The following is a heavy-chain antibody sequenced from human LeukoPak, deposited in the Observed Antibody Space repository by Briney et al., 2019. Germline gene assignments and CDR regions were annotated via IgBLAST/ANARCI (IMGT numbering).Heavy chain of an antibody. CDR1: GGTFSSYA. V-gene: IGHV1-69*01. CDR3: ARGVMEGWYYFDY. Sequence: GASVKVSCKASGGTFSSYAISWVRQAPGQGLEWMGGIIPIFGTANYAQKFQGRVTITADESTSTAYMKLSSLRSEDTAVYYCARGVMEGWYYFDYWGQGTLVTVS. D-gene: IGHD6-19*01. CDR2: IIPIFGTA. J-gene: IGHJ4*02.